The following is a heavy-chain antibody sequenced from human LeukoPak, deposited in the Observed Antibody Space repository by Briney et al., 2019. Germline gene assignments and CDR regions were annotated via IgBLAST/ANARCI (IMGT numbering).Heavy chain of an antibody. CDR3: ARPYDIFFPRDY. V-gene: IGHV4-39*01. CDR2: IYYSGST. CDR1: GGSISSSSYY. J-gene: IGHJ4*02. D-gene: IGHD3-9*01. Sequence: SSETLSLTCTVSGGSISSSSYYWGWIRQPPGKGLEWIGSIYYSGSTYYNPSLKSRVTISVDTSKNQFSLKLSSVTAADTAVYYCARPYDIFFPRDYWGQGTLVTVSS.